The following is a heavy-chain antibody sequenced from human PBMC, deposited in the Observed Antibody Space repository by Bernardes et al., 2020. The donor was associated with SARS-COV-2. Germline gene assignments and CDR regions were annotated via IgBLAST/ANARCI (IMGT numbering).Heavy chain of an antibody. CDR1: GFSLSSSGVC. D-gene: IGHD1-26*01. CDR3: ARIGAGPDY. CDR2: IDWDDAK. Sequence: SCPTLVKPTQTLTLACTFSGFSLSSSGVCVSWIRQPPGKALEWLARIDWDDAKYYNTSLKTRLTISKDTSKNQVVLTMTNMDPVDTATYYCARIGAGPDYCGQATLVTASS. J-gene: IGHJ4*02. V-gene: IGHV2-70*11.